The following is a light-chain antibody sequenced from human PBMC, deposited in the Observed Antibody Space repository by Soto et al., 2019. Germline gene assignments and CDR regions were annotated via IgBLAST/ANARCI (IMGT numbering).Light chain of an antibody. CDR2: GNS. CDR1: SSNIGAGYD. J-gene: IGLJ2*01. V-gene: IGLV1-40*01. Sequence: QSVLTQPPSASGAPGQGVTISCSGTSSNIGAGYDVHWYQQLPGTAPKLLIYGNSNRPSGVPDRFSGSKSGTSASLAITGLQAEDEADYYCQSYDSSLSGVVFGGGTKVTVL. CDR3: QSYDSSLSGVV.